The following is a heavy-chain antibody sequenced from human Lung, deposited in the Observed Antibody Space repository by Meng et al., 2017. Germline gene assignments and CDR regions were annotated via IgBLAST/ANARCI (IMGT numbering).Heavy chain of an antibody. CDR1: GASISSAVF. D-gene: IGHD2-2*02. V-gene: IGHV4-30-4*01. J-gene: IGHJ5*02. CDR3: ARVVGDCASCYKGWFDP. Sequence: QVQLQESGPRLVRPSQTPFLTRTVSGASISSAVFWIWIRQPPGKDLEWIGYISYSGATHYNPSLKSRLTISVDTAKNQFSLSLSSVTAADTAVYYCARVVGDCASCYKGWFDPWGQGTLVTVSS. CDR2: ISYSGAT.